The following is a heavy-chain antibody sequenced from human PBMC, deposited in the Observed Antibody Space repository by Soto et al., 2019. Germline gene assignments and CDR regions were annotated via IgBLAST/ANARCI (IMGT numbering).Heavy chain of an antibody. J-gene: IGHJ5*02. CDR1: GFTFSSFG. CDR3: AKDGRIAVAATGWLDP. Sequence: QERLVESGGGVVQPGRSLRLSCATSGFTFSSFGMHWVRQAPGKGLEWVAVISYDGNKIFYAGSVKGRFNISRDDSKHTVYLEMSTLRPEDTAVYYCAKDGRIAVAATGWLDPWGQGTLVTVSS. D-gene: IGHD6-19*01. V-gene: IGHV3-30*18. CDR2: ISYDGNKI.